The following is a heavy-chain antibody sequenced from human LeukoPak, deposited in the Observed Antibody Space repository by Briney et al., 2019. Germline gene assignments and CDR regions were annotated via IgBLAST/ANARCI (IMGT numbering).Heavy chain of an antibody. D-gene: IGHD3-10*02. V-gene: IGHV3-7*01. CDR3: AELGITMIGGV. Sequence: PAGSLRLSCAASGFMFSSSWMAWVRQAPGKGLEWVANIKQDGSEKYYVDSVKGRFTISRDNAKNSLYLQMNSLRAEDTAVYYCAELGITMIGGVWGKGTTVTISS. CDR1: GFMFSSSW. CDR2: IKQDGSEK. J-gene: IGHJ6*04.